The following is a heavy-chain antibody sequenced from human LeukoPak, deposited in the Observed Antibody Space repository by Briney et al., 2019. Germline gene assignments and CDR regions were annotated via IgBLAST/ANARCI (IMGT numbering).Heavy chain of an antibody. CDR3: ARGFYGAGGHFDY. CDR1: GGSISSSSYF. CDR2: IFHTGHT. Sequence: SETLSLTCTVSGGSISSSSYFWGWIRQPPGKALEWIGYIFHTGHTSYNPSLKSRVTISADMSKNQLSLRLTSVTAADTAVYYCARGFYGAGGHFDYWGQGTLVTVSS. D-gene: IGHD3-10*01. V-gene: IGHV4-30-2*01. J-gene: IGHJ4*02.